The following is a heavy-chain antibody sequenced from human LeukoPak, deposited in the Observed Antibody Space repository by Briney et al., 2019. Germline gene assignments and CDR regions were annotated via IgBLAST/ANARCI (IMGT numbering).Heavy chain of an antibody. CDR2: IIPIFGTA. CDR3: ASGYCSSTSCYHFDP. Sequence: ASVKVSCKASGGTFSSYAISWVRQAPGQGLEWMGGIIPIFGTANYAQKFQGRVTITADESTSTDYMELSSLRSEDTAVYYCASGYCSSTSCYHFDPWGQGTLVSVSS. J-gene: IGHJ5*02. V-gene: IGHV1-69*13. D-gene: IGHD2-2*01. CDR1: GGTFSSYA.